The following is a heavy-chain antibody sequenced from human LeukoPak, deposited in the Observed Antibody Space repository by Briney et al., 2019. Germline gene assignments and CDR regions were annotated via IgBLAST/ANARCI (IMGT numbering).Heavy chain of an antibody. CDR3: ARGANVLRYFDWATNYGMDV. V-gene: IGHV4-34*01. J-gene: IGHJ6*02. CDR1: GGSFSGYY. CDR2: INHSGST. D-gene: IGHD3-9*01. Sequence: PSETLSLTCAVYGGSFSGYYWSWIRQPPGKGLEWIGEINHSGSTNYNPSLKSRVTISVDTSKNQFSLKLSSVTAAGTAVYYCARGANVLRYFDWATNYGMDVWGQGTTVTVSS.